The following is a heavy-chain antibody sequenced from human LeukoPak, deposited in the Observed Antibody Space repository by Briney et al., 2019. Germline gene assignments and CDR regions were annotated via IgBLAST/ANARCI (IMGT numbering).Heavy chain of an antibody. V-gene: IGHV5-51*01. Sequence: GESLKISCKGSGYSFTSYWIGWVRQMPGKGLEWMGLIYPGDSDTRYSPSFQGQVTISADKSISTAYLQWSSLKASDTAMYYCARRRGNTAMVTGAFDIWGQGTMVTVSS. CDR1: GYSFTSYW. J-gene: IGHJ3*02. CDR2: IYPGDSDT. CDR3: ARRRGNTAMVTGAFDI. D-gene: IGHD5-18*01.